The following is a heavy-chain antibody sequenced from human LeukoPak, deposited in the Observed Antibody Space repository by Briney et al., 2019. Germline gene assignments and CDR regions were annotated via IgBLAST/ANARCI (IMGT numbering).Heavy chain of an antibody. CDR1: GGSISSSSYY. D-gene: IGHD5-18*01. CDR2: IYYSGST. CDR3: ARHAYSFDAFDI. V-gene: IGHV4-39*01. Sequence: PSETLSLTCTVSGGSISSSSYYWGWICQPPAKGLEWIGSIYYSGSTYYNPSLKSRVTISVDTSKNQFSLKLSSVTAADTAVYYCARHAYSFDAFDIWGQGTMVTVSS. J-gene: IGHJ3*02.